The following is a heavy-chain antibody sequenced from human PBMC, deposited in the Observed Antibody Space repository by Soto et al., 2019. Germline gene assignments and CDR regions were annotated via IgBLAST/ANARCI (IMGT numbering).Heavy chain of an antibody. CDR3: SRELQGGARKAFDI. J-gene: IGHJ3*02. CDR2: IYYSGST. CDR1: SGSISTYY. D-gene: IGHD3-16*01. Sequence: QVQLQESGPGLVKPSETLSLTCTVSSGSISTYYWSWIRQPPGKGLEWIGYIYYSGSTNYNPSLKRRVTLLLDTSRNQFSLNLTSVTAADTAVYYCSRELQGGARKAFDIWGQGTMGTVSS. V-gene: IGHV4-59*01.